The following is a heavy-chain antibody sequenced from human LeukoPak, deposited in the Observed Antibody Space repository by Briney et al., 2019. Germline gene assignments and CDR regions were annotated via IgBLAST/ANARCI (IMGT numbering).Heavy chain of an antibody. CDR2: ISGSGGST. Sequence: GGSLRLSCAASGFIFRTYAMSWVRQAPGKGLEWVSVISGSGGSTYYADSVKGRFTISRDNSKNTLYLRMNSLRAEDTAVYYCAKGEPSSDAFYFDYWGQGALVTVSS. CDR3: AKGEPSSDAFYFDY. J-gene: IGHJ4*02. D-gene: IGHD1-14*01. V-gene: IGHV3-23*01. CDR1: GFIFRTYA.